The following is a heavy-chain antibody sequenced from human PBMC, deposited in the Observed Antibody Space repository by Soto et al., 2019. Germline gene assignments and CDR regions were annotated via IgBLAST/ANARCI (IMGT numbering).Heavy chain of an antibody. CDR3: ARAGYCGPGCYYYFDY. CDR2: IKPDGSTT. J-gene: IGHJ4*02. CDR1: GFTFGSYW. Sequence: GGSLRLSCAVSGFTFGSYWMNWVRLIPGKGLEWVAYIKPDGSTTYYVDSVKGRFTISRDNAKNSLYLQMNSLRVEDTSVYYCARAGYCGPGCYYYFDYWGQGTLVTVSS. D-gene: IGHD2-21*02. V-gene: IGHV3-7*01.